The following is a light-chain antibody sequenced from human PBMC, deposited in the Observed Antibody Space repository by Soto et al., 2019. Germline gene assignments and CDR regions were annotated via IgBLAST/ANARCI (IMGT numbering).Light chain of an antibody. CDR1: QSISSY. CDR2: AAS. CDR3: QQSYSTPRT. Sequence: DIQMTQSPSSLSASVGDRVTITCRASQSISSYLNWYQQKPGKAPKLLIYAASSLKIGVPSRFSGSGSGTDFTLTISSLQPEDFATYYGQQSYSTPRTFGQGTKVEIK. J-gene: IGKJ1*01. V-gene: IGKV1-39*01.